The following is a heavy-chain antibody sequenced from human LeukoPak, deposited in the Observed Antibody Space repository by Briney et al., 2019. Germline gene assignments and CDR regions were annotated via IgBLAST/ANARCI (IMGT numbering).Heavy chain of an antibody. Sequence: GGSLRLSCAASGFTFSSYAMSWVRQAPGKGLEWVSAISGSGGSIYYADSVKGRFTISRDNSKNTLYLQMNSLRAEDTAVYYCAKNQWDLLLGFRPIDCWGQGTLVTVSS. CDR1: GFTFSSYA. CDR3: AKNQWDLLLGFRPIDC. CDR2: ISGSGGSI. D-gene: IGHD1-26*01. J-gene: IGHJ4*02. V-gene: IGHV3-23*01.